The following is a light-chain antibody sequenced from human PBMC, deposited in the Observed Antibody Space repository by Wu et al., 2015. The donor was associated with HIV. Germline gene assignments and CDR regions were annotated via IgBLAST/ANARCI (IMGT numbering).Light chain of an antibody. CDR2: DAS. J-gene: IGKJ5*01. CDR3: QQRINWLFT. V-gene: IGKV3-15*01. Sequence: EIVMTQSPATLSVSPGERATLSCRASQSVSSDLAWYHQKPGQTPRLLIYDASTRATGIPARFSGSGSGTEFTLTISSLQSEDFGVYYCQQRINWLFTFGQGTRLEIK. CDR1: QSVSSD.